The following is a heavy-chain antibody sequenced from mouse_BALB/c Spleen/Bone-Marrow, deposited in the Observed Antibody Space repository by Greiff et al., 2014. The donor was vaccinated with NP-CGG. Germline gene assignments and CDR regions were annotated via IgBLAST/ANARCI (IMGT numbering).Heavy chain of an antibody. V-gene: IGHV1S137*01. CDR1: GYTFTDYA. CDR2: ISAYYGDA. CDR3: ARDAMDY. J-gene: IGHJ4*01. Sequence: VQLQESGAELVRPGVSVKISCKGSGYTFTDYAMHWVKQSHAKSLEWIGVISAYYGDASYNQKFKGKATMTVDKSSSTAYMELARLTSEDSAIYYCARDAMDYWGQGTSVTVSS.